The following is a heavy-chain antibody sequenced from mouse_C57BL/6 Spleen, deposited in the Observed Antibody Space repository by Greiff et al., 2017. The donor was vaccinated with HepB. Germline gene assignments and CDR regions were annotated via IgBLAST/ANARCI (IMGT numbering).Heavy chain of an antibody. CDR1: GYTFTDYE. CDR2: IDPETGGT. J-gene: IGHJ1*03. Sequence: QVQLQQSGAELVRPGASVTLSCKASGYTFTDYEMHWVKQTPVHGLEWIGAIDPETGGTAYNQKFKGKAILTADKSSSTAYMELRSLTSEDSAVYYCTYSTTVVNWYFDVWGTGTTVTVSS. CDR3: TYSTTVVNWYFDV. D-gene: IGHD1-1*01. V-gene: IGHV1-15*01.